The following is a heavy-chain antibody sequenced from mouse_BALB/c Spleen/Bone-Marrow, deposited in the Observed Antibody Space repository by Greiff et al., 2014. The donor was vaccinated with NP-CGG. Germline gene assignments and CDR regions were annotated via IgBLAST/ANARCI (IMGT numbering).Heavy chain of an antibody. V-gene: IGHV1-9*01. J-gene: IGHJ3*01. CDR1: GYTFSSYW. D-gene: IGHD2-12*01. Sequence: QVQLQQPGAELMKPGASVKISCKATGYTFSSYWIEWVKQRPGHGLEWIGEILPGSGNTNYNEKFKGKATFTADTSSNTAYMQLSSLTSEDSGVYYCARKDCYSRFGYWGQGTLVTVSA. CDR3: ARKDCYSRFGY. CDR2: ILPGSGNT.